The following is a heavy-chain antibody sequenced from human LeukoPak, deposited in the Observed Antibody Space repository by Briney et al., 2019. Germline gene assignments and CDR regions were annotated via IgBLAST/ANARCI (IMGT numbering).Heavy chain of an antibody. D-gene: IGHD5-24*01. CDR1: GGSISGGSYY. CDR3: TRDRRDGYNYVDL. CDR2: IYTSGST. Sequence: SQTLSLTCTVSGGSISGGSYYWSWIRQPAGKGLEWIGHIYTSGSTNYNPSLKSRVTISVDTSKNQFSLKLRSVTAADTAVCYCTRDRRDGYNYVDLWGQGTLVTVSS. J-gene: IGHJ5*02. V-gene: IGHV4-61*09.